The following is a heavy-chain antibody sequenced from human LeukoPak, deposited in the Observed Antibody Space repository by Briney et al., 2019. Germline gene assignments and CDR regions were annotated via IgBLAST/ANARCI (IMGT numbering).Heavy chain of an antibody. Sequence: PSETLSLTCAVSGYSISSGYYWGWIRQPPGKGLEWIGSIYQSGSTYYNPSLKSRVTISVDTSKNQFSLKLSSVPAADTAVYYCARHEVRYYYYMDVWGKGTTATVSS. J-gene: IGHJ6*03. CDR1: GYSISSGYY. CDR3: ARHEVRYYYYMDV. V-gene: IGHV4-38-2*01. CDR2: IYQSGST.